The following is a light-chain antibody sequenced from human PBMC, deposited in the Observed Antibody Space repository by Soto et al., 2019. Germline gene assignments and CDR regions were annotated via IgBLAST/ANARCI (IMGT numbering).Light chain of an antibody. CDR3: QQYGSSGT. Sequence: ELVMTQSPATLSVSPGERATLSCRASQSFSSNVAWYQQKPGQAPRLLIYGASNRATGIPDRFSGSGSGTDFTLTISRLEPEDFAVYYCQQYGSSGTFGQGTKVDIK. V-gene: IGKV3-20*01. J-gene: IGKJ1*01. CDR1: QSFSSN. CDR2: GAS.